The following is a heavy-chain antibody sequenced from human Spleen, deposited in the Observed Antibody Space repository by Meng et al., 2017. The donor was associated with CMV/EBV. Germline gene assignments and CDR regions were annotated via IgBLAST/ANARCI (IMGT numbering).Heavy chain of an antibody. J-gene: IGHJ6*02. D-gene: IGHD3-10*01. CDR1: GYTFTSYG. CDR3: ARESGYYYGSGSPWFYYYYGMDV. Sequence: ASVKVSCKASGYTFTSYGISWVRQAPGQGLEWMGWISAYNGNTNYAQKLQGRVTMTTDTSTSTAYMELRSLRSDDTAVYYCARESGYYYGSGSPWFYYYYGMDVWGQGITVTVSS. V-gene: IGHV1-18*01. CDR2: ISAYNGNT.